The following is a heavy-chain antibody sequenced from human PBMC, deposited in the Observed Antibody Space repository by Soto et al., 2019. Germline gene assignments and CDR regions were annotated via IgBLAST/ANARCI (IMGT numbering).Heavy chain of an antibody. V-gene: IGHV4-39*01. J-gene: IGHJ5*02. CDR1: GGSIRVQSYY. CDR2: SYYSGTS. D-gene: IGHD1-26*01. Sequence: ASETLSLTCTVSGGSIRVQSYYWTWIRQTTGKELEWVGSSYYSGTSYFDPAFSGRVTICVDTSTNQFFLRLTSVIAAATAVYYCTRRHTWHDYYFDPWGQGTLVTVSS. CDR3: TRRHTWHDYYFDP.